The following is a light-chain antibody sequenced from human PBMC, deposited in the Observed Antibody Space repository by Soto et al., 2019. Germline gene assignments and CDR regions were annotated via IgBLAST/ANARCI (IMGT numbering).Light chain of an antibody. CDR3: RQLSNYPLT. Sequence: DIQLTQSPSFLSASVGDRVTITCRASQGISTYLAWYQQKPGKAPKVLIYGASTLQSGVPSRFSGSASGTEFTLTISSLQPEDFATYYCRQLSNYPLTFGGGTKVEIK. CDR2: GAS. V-gene: IGKV1-9*01. J-gene: IGKJ4*01. CDR1: QGISTY.